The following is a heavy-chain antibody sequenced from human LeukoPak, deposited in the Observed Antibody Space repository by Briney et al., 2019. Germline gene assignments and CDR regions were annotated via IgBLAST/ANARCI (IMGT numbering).Heavy chain of an antibody. CDR3: AKGGTTWELPIRPLAG. CDR2: ISGSGDST. CDR1: GFAFSTFA. V-gene: IGHV3-23*01. J-gene: IGHJ4*02. Sequence: GGSLRLSCAASGFAFSTFAMSWVRQAPGKGLEWVSAISGSGDSTYYADSVKGRFTISRDNPKNTLYLQLNSLRVEDTAVYYCAKGGTTWELPIRPLAGWGQGTLVTVSS. D-gene: IGHD1-26*01.